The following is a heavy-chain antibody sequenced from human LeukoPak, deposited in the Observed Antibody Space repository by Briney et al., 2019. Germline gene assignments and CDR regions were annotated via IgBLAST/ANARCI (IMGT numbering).Heavy chain of an antibody. CDR2: IRYDGSNQ. V-gene: IGHV3-30*02. CDR3: AKRFESSGYGIDY. Sequence: PGGSLRLSCTASGFTFSSYDMNWVRQAPGKGLEWVAFIRYDGSNQYYGDSVKGRFIISRDNSKNTLYLQMNRLRVEDTAVYYCAKRFESSGYGIDYWGQGTLVIVSS. CDR1: GFTFSSYD. D-gene: IGHD3-22*01. J-gene: IGHJ4*02.